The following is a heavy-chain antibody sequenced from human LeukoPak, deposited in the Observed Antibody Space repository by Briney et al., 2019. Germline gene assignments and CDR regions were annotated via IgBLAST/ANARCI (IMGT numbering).Heavy chain of an antibody. D-gene: IGHD3-22*01. CDR2: INPNSGGT. CDR3: ASQPLRRNSSGPPQEFDY. J-gene: IGHJ4*02. CDR1: GYTFTGYY. Sequence: ASVQVSCKASGYTFTGYYMHWVRQAPGQGLEWMGRINPNSGGTNYAQKFQGRVTMTRDTSISTAYMELSRLRSDDTAVYYCASQPLRRNSSGPPQEFDYWGQGTLVTVSS. V-gene: IGHV1-2*06.